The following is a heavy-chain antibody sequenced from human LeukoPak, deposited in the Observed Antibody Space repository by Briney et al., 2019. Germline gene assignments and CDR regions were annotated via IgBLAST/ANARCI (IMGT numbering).Heavy chain of an antibody. CDR3: ARDNGGGSYSSSDYYYYYYMDV. D-gene: IGHD1-26*01. Sequence: PGGSLRLSCAASGFTFGDYYMSWTRQAPGKGLEWVSYISSSGSTIYYADSVKGRFTISRDNAKNSLYLQMNSLRAEDTAVYYCARDNGGGSYSSSDYYYYYYMDVWGKGTTVTVSS. CDR2: ISSSGSTI. V-gene: IGHV3-11*01. CDR1: GFTFGDYY. J-gene: IGHJ6*03.